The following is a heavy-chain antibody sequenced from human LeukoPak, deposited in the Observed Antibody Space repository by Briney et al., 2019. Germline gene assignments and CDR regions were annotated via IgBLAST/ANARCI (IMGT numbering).Heavy chain of an antibody. CDR2: IRSSGSST. V-gene: IGHV3-23*01. Sequence: GGSLRLSCAASGLMFNNYDMSWVRQAPGKGLEWVSDIRSSGSSTNYADSVKGRFTISRDNSKNTLYLQMNSLRADDTAVYYCAKVGYNYDYDGCWGQGTLVTVSS. J-gene: IGHJ4*02. CDR1: GLMFNNYD. CDR3: AKVGYNYDYDGC. D-gene: IGHD5-18*01.